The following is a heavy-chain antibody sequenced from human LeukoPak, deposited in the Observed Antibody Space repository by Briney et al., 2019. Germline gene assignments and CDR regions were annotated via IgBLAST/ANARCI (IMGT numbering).Heavy chain of an antibody. V-gene: IGHV1-18*01. Sequence: EASVTVSCTASGYTFTSYGISWVRQAPGQGLEWMGWISAYNGNTNYAQKLQGRVTMTTDTSTSTTYMELRSLRSDDTAVYYCARDPSTYDFWSGYPGGNYFDYWGQGTLVTVSS. D-gene: IGHD3-3*01. CDR1: GYTFTSYG. CDR2: ISAYNGNT. J-gene: IGHJ4*02. CDR3: ARDPSTYDFWSGYPGGNYFDY.